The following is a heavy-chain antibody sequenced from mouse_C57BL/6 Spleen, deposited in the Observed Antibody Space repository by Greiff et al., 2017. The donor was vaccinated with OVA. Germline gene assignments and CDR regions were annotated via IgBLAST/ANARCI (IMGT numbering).Heavy chain of an antibody. CDR2: ISDGGSYT. Sequence: EVKLMESGGGLVKPGGSLKLSCAVSGFTFSSYAMSWVRQTPEKRLEWVATISDGGSYTYYPDNVKGRFTISRDNAKNNLYLQVSHLKSEDTAMYYCAREWLLFAYWGQGTLVTVSA. V-gene: IGHV5-4*01. D-gene: IGHD2-3*01. CDR1: GFTFSSYA. J-gene: IGHJ3*01. CDR3: AREWLLFAY.